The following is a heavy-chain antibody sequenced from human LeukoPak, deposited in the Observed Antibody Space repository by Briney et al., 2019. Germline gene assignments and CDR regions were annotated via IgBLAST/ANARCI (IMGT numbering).Heavy chain of an antibody. CDR1: GFTFSSYG. CDR2: ISYNGSNK. J-gene: IGHJ6*02. V-gene: IGHV3-30*18. D-gene: IGHD3-3*01. Sequence: PGRSLRLSCAASGFTFSSYGMHWVRQAPGQGLEWVAVISYNGSNKYYADSVKGRFTISRDNSKNTVYLQMNSLRSEDTALYYCTKGHDIRGGYEFGDVWGQGTTVTVS. CDR3: TKGHDIRGGYEFGDV.